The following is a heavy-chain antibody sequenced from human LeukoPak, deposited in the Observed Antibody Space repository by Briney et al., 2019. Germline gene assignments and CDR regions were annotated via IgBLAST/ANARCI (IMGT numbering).Heavy chain of an antibody. V-gene: IGHV3-48*01. CDR1: GFMFSSYS. D-gene: IGHD6-19*01. CDR3: ARDRSGWPDSSAFSS. CDR2: IDSTSSTI. J-gene: IGHJ5*02. Sequence: HSGGSLRLSCAASGFMFSSYSMNWVRQAPGKGLEWVSYIDSTSSTIYYTDSVKGRFTLSRDNAKNSLYLQMNSLRAEDTAVYYCARDRSGWPDSSAFSSWGQGTLVTVSS.